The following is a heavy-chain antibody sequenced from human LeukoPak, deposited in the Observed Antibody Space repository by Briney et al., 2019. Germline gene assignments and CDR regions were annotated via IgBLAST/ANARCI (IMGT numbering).Heavy chain of an antibody. J-gene: IGHJ4*02. D-gene: IGHD3-3*01. CDR2: IYYNGIT. V-gene: IGHV4-59*01. Sequence: SETLSLTCNVSGGSIGRYYWSWIRQPPGSRLEYLGYIYYNGITNYNPSLKSRVTMSVDTSKNQFSLKLSSVTAADTAVYYCARGYYDFWSGYYFDYWGQGTLVTVSS. CDR3: ARGYYDFWSGYYFDY. CDR1: GGSIGRYY.